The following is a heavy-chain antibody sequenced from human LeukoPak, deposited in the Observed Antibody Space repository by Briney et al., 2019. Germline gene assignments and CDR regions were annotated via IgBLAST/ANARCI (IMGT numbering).Heavy chain of an antibody. V-gene: IGHV3-48*01. CDR2: ITNSGNSK. CDR3: ARDRQYYYDSNSYVDF. Sequence: GGSLRLSCAASEFTFSSYSMNWVRQAPGKGLEWVSYITNSGNSKSYADSVKGRFTISRDNPKTTLYLQMNSLRAEDTAVYYCARDRQYYYDSNSYVDFWGQGTLVTVSS. J-gene: IGHJ4*02. D-gene: IGHD3-22*01. CDR1: EFTFSSYS.